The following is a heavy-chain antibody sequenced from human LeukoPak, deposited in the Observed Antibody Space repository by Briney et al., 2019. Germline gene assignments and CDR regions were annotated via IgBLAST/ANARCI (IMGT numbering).Heavy chain of an antibody. CDR1: GGSISSYY. CDR3: ASQTGYGDLDY. Sequence: SETLSLICTVSGGSISSYYWSWIRQPPGKGLEWIGYIYYSGSTNYNPSLKSRVTISVDTSKNQFSLKLSSVTAADTAVYYCASQTGYGDLDYWGQGTLVTVSS. D-gene: IGHD4-17*01. J-gene: IGHJ4*02. V-gene: IGHV4-59*08. CDR2: IYYSGST.